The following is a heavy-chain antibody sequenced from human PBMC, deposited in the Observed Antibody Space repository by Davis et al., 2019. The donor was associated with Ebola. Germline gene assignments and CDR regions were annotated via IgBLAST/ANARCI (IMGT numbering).Heavy chain of an antibody. CDR3: AKLAGITMISNLDY. CDR1: GFPFRDYY. CDR2: ISGSSGTI. D-gene: IGHD3-22*01. Sequence: GESLKISCAASGFPFRDYYMSWIRQAPGKGLEWLSYISGSSGTIEYADSVKGRFTISRDNAKNLLYLQMNSLRAEDTAVYYCAKLAGITMISNLDYWGQGTLVTVSS. V-gene: IGHV3-11*01. J-gene: IGHJ4*02.